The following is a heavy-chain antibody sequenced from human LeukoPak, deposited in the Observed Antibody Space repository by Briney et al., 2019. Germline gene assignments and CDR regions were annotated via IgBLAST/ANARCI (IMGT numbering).Heavy chain of an antibody. D-gene: IGHD1-26*01. Sequence: PSETPSLTCTVSGGSISSTTYYWGWIRQPPGKGLEWIGTIYYSGSTYYNPSLKSRVTISVDTSKNQFSLKLSSVTAADTAVYYCARPSSGSYSDYWGQGTLVTVSS. CDR3: ARPSSGSYSDY. CDR2: IYYSGST. V-gene: IGHV4-39*01. J-gene: IGHJ4*02. CDR1: GGSISSTTYY.